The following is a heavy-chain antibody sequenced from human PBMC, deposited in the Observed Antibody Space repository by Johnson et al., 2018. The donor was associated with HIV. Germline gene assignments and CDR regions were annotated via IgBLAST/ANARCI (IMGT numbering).Heavy chain of an antibody. Sequence: VQLVESGGGVVQPGRSLRLSCAASGFTFSSYAMHWVRQAPGKGLEWVAVISYDGSNKYYADSVKGRFTISRDNSKNTLYLQMNSLRAEDTAVYYCARDSEDCSCGGCYLDAFDIWGQGTMVTVSS. CDR1: GFTFSSYA. D-gene: IGHD2-15*01. CDR2: ISYDGSNK. V-gene: IGHV3-30-3*01. J-gene: IGHJ3*02. CDR3: ARDSEDCSCGGCYLDAFDI.